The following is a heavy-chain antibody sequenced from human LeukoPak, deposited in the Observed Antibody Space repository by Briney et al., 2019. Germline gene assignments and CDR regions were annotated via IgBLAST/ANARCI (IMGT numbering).Heavy chain of an antibody. V-gene: IGHV3-23*01. J-gene: IGHJ4*02. CDR1: GFTFSSYA. D-gene: IGHD3-22*01. CDR2: ISGSGGST. Sequence: PGGSLRLSCAASGFTFSSYAMSWVRQAPGKGLEWVSAISGSGGSTYYADSVKGRCTISRDNSKNTLYLQMNSLRAEDTAVYYCAKEHYYDSSAGPDYWGQGTLVTVSS. CDR3: AKEHYYDSSAGPDY.